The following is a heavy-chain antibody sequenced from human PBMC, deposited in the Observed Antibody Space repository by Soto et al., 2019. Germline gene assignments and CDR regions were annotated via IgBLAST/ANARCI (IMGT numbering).Heavy chain of an antibody. CDR3: ARVFAGNYYYGMAV. Sequence: GASVKVSCKASGYTFTSYGISWVRQAPGQGLEWMGWISAYNGNTNYAQKLQGRVTMTTDTSTSTAYMELRSLRSDDTAVYYCARVFAGNYYYGMAVWGQGTTVTVSS. CDR1: GYTFTSYG. D-gene: IGHD3-10*01. V-gene: IGHV1-18*01. CDR2: ISAYNGNT. J-gene: IGHJ6*02.